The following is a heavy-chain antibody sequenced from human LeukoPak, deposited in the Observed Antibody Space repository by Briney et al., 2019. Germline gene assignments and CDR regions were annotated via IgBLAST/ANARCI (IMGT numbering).Heavy chain of an antibody. V-gene: IGHV1-3*01. Sequence: GASVKVSCKASGYTFTSYAMHWVRQAPGQRLEWMGWINAGNGNTKYSQKFQGRVTITRDTSASTAYMELSSLRSGDTAVYYCARSGAMVRGTSFDYWGQGTLVTVSS. CDR2: INAGNGNT. J-gene: IGHJ4*02. D-gene: IGHD3-10*01. CDR3: ARSGAMVRGTSFDY. CDR1: GYTFTSYA.